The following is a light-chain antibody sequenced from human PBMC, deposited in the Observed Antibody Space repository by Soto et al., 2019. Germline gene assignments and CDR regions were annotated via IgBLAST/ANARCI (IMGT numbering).Light chain of an antibody. CDR2: CAS. Sequence: EIVLTQSPGALSLSPGERATLSCGASQSVRRSYLAWYQQKPGQAPRLLIYCASTRATGIPDRFSGSWSGLDFTLTISRMEAEDFAVYYCQQYGSSPRTFGHGTKLEIK. V-gene: IGKV3-20*01. CDR3: QQYGSSPRT. CDR1: QSVRRSY. J-gene: IGKJ1*01.